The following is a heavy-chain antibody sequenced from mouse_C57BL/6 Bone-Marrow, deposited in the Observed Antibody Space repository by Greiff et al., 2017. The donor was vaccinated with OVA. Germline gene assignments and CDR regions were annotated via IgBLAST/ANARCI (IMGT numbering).Heavy chain of an antibody. J-gene: IGHJ4*01. CDR1: GYTFTSYW. V-gene: IGHV1-55*01. CDR3: ARRDGYYRALMDY. D-gene: IGHD2-3*01. Sequence: QVQLQQPGAELVKPGASVKMSCKASGYTFTSYWITWVKQRPGQGLEWIGDIYPGSGSTNYNEKFKSKATLTVDTSSSTAYMQLSSLTSEDSAVYYCARRDGYYRALMDYWGQGTSVTVSS. CDR2: IYPGSGST.